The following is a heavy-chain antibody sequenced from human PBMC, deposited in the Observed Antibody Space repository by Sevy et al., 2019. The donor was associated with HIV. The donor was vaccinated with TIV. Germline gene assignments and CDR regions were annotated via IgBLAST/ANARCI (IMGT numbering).Heavy chain of an antibody. Sequence: GGSLRLSCAASGFTFSSYAMSWVRQAPGKGLEWVSAISGSGGSTYYADSVKGRFTISRDNSKNTLYLQMNSLRAEDTDVYYCAKDNPLIVNAPTTVTTGTYNWFDPWGQGTLVTVSS. CDR2: ISGSGGST. V-gene: IGHV3-23*01. CDR1: GFTFSSYA. D-gene: IGHD4-4*01. CDR3: AKDNPLIVNAPTTVTTGTYNWFDP. J-gene: IGHJ5*02.